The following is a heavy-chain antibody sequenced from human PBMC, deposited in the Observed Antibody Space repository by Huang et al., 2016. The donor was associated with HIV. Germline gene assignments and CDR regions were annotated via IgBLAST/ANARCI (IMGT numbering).Heavy chain of an antibody. CDR1: GGSFSGYY. V-gene: IGHV4-34*02. CDR3: ARRYNSRRDY. CDR2: INHSGNT. J-gene: IGHJ4*02. Sequence: QVQLEQWGAGLLKASGTLSLTCAVYGGSFSGYYWNWLRQAPGKGLEWVGEINHSGNTKYNPSLKSRVNMSVDTSKSQFSLYLTSLSAADTGTYFCARRYNSRRDYWGRGTLVTVHS. D-gene: IGHD3-22*01.